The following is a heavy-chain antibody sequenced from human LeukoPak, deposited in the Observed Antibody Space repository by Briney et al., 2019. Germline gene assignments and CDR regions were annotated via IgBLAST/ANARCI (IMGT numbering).Heavy chain of an antibody. V-gene: IGHV4-34*01. CDR1: GGSFSGYY. J-gene: IGHJ4*02. CDR3: VTYYFDSSGPKKNY. CDR2: INHSGST. D-gene: IGHD3-22*01. Sequence: PSETLSLTCAVYGGSFSGYYWSWIRQPPGKGLEWIGEINHSGSTNYNPSLKSRVTISVDTSKKQFTLKLSSVTAADTAVYYCVTYYFDSSGPKKNYWGQGTLVTVSS.